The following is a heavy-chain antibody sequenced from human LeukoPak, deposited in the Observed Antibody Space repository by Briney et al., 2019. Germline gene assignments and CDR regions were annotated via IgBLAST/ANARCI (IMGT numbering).Heavy chain of an antibody. CDR1: GFTFDDYG. Sequence: PGGSLRLSCAASGFTFDDYGMSWVRQAPGKGLEWVSGINWNGGSTGYADSVKGRFTISRDNAKNSLYLQTNSLRAEDTALYYCAREGSIIVGATRRGGYFDYWGQGTLVTVSS. J-gene: IGHJ4*02. V-gene: IGHV3-20*04. CDR3: AREGSIIVGATRRGGYFDY. CDR2: INWNGGST. D-gene: IGHD1-26*01.